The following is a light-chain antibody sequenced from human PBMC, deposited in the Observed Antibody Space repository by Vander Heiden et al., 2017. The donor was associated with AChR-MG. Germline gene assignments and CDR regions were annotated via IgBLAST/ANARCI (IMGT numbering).Light chain of an antibody. CDR3: QQYSNRHALT. Sequence: DIQMTQSPSSLSASVGDRVTITCQASQDISNCLNWYQQKRGKAPKLLIYDASNLETGVPSRCSGSGSATDFTFTISSLQPADIATYYCQQYSNRHALTFGGGTKVEIK. V-gene: IGKV1-33*01. J-gene: IGKJ4*01. CDR1: QDISNC. CDR2: DAS.